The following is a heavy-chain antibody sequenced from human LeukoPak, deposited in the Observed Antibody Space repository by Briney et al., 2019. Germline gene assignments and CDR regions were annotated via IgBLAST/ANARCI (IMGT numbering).Heavy chain of an antibody. D-gene: IGHD6-19*01. CDR1: GGSISSSSYY. V-gene: IGHV4-39*07. Sequence: SETLSLTCTVSGGSISSSSYYWGWIRQPPGKGLEWIGSIYYSGSTYYNTSLKSRVTISVDTSKNQFSLKLSSVTAADTAVYYCARDTIQWPARYFDYWGQGTLVTVSS. CDR2: IYYSGST. CDR3: ARDTIQWPARYFDY. J-gene: IGHJ4*02.